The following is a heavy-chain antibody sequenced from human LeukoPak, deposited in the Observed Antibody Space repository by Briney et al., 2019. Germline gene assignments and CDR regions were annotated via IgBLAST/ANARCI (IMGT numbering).Heavy chain of an antibody. CDR1: GGSFNAYY. V-gene: IGHV4-34*01. CDR3: ARPGVGIVVVPAVISQFSSSYGMDV. J-gene: IGHJ6*02. CDR2: INHSGNT. D-gene: IGHD2-2*02. Sequence: SETLSLTCAVYGGSFNAYYWTWIRQTPGKGLEWIGEINHSGNTNYNPSLKSRVTISVDTSKNQFSLKLSSVTAADTAVYYCARPGVGIVVVPAVISQFSSSYGMDVWGQGTMVTVSS.